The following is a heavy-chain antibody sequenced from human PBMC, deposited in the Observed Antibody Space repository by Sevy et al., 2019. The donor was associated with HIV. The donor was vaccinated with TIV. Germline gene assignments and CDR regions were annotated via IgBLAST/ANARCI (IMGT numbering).Heavy chain of an antibody. J-gene: IGHJ4*02. CDR1: GYTFTSYA. CDR3: ARGNYDILTGYFNFDY. CDR2: INAGNGNT. V-gene: IGHV1-3*01. D-gene: IGHD3-9*01. Sequence: ASVKVSCKASGYTFTSYAMHWVRQAPGQGLEWMGWINAGNGNTKYSQKFQGRVTITRDTSGSTAYRELSSLRSEDTAVYYCARGNYDILTGYFNFDYWGQGTLVTVSS.